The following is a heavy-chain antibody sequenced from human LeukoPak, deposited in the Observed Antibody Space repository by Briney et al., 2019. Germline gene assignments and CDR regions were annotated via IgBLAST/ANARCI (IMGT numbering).Heavy chain of an antibody. Sequence: PGGSLRLSCAASGFTFSSYWMHWVRQAPGKGLVWVSRINSDGSSRSYADSVKGRFTISRDSAKNTLFLQMDSLRAEDTALYYCAKDTGRLGVREAFDIWGRGTMVTVSS. CDR1: GFTFSSYW. CDR3: AKDTGRLGVREAFDI. V-gene: IGHV3-74*01. CDR2: INSDGSSR. J-gene: IGHJ3*02. D-gene: IGHD3-16*01.